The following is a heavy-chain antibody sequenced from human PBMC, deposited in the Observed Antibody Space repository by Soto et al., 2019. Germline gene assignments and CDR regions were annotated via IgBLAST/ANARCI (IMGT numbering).Heavy chain of an antibody. CDR3: ARAFQGITIFGVRGPSGMDV. Sequence: GGSLRLSCAASGFTLSSYWMHWVRQAPGKGLVWVSRINSDGSSTSYADSVKGRFTISRDNAKNTLYLQMNSLRAEDTAVYYCARAFQGITIFGVRGPSGMDVWGQGTTVTVSS. D-gene: IGHD3-3*01. J-gene: IGHJ6*02. CDR2: INSDGSST. V-gene: IGHV3-74*01. CDR1: GFTLSSYW.